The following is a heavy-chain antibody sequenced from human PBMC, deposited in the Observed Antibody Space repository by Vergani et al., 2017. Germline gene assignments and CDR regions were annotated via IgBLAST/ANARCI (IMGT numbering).Heavy chain of an antibody. D-gene: IGHD4-17*01. J-gene: IGHJ4*02. Sequence: EVQLLESGGDLVQPGGSLRLSCAASGFTFSSYAMSWVRQAPGKGLEWVSAISGSGGSTYYADSVKGRFTISRDNSKNTLYLQMNSLRAEETAVYYCAKGGPYGDYFDYWGQGTLVTVSS. V-gene: IGHV3-23*01. CDR1: GFTFSSYA. CDR3: AKGGPYGDYFDY. CDR2: ISGSGGST.